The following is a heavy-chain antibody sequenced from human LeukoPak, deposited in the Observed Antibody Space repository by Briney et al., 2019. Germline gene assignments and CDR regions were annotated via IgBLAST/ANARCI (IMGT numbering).Heavy chain of an antibody. CDR3: ASVAVAGKPTDY. V-gene: IGHV3-11*01. Sequence: GGSLRPSCAASGFTFSDYYISWIRQAPGKGLEWVSYISSSGSTIYYADSVKGRFTISRDNAKNSLYLQMNSLRAEDTAVYYCASVAVAGKPTDYWGQGTLVTVSS. CDR1: GFTFSDYY. J-gene: IGHJ4*02. CDR2: ISSSGSTI. D-gene: IGHD6-19*01.